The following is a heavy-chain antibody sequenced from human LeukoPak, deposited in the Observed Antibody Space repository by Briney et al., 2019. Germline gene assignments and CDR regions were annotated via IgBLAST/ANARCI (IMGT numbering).Heavy chain of an antibody. D-gene: IGHD2-2*01. V-gene: IGHV3-21*04. Sequence: GGSLRLSCAASGFTFSSYSMNWVRQAPGKGLEWVSSIASSSSYIYYAESVKGRFTISRDNAKNSLYLQMNSLRAEDTAVYYCARDLSSTSSYAMDVWGQGTTVTVSS. CDR3: ARDLSSTSSYAMDV. CDR2: IASSSSYI. J-gene: IGHJ6*02. CDR1: GFTFSSYS.